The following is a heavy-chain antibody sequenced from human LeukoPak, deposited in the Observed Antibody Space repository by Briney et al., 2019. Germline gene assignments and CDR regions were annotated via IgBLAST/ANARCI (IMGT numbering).Heavy chain of an antibody. CDR3: ARDRRYDFWSGTLGKFGY. Sequence: GGSLRLSCAASGFTFSGYSMNWVRQAPGKGLEWVSSISSSSSYIYYADSVKGRFTISRDNAKNSLYLQMNSLRAEDTAVYYCARDRRYDFWSGTLGKFGYWGQGTLVTVSS. CDR2: ISSSSSYI. CDR1: GFTFSGYS. J-gene: IGHJ4*02. V-gene: IGHV3-21*01. D-gene: IGHD3-3*01.